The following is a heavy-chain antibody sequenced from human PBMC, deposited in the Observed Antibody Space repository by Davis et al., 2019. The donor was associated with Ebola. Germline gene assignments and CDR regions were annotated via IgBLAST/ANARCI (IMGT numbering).Heavy chain of an antibody. Sequence: GESLKISCVVSGLTFTHYWMNWVRQAPGKGLEWVANVKQDGSDTYYVDSVKGRFIISRDNTKNSIYLEMNDLRVDDTAVYYCATLPGGRGMDVWGQGTTVTVSS. D-gene: IGHD3-10*01. V-gene: IGHV3-7*01. J-gene: IGHJ6*02. CDR1: GLTFTHYW. CDR3: ATLPGGRGMDV. CDR2: VKQDGSDT.